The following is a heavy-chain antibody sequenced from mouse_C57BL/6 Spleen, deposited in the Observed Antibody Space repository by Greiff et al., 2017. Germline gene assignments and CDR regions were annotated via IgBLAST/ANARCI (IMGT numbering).Heavy chain of an antibody. V-gene: IGHV1-26*01. CDR1: GYTFTDYY. CDR2: INPNNGGT. D-gene: IGHD2-1*01. Sequence: EVQLQQSGPELVKPGASVKISCKASGYTFTDYYMNWVKQSHGKSLEWIGDINPNNGGTSYNQKFKGKATLTVDKSSSTAYMELRSLTSEDSAVYYCARPLYGNYGGYYFDYWGQGTTLTVSS. CDR3: ARPLYGNYGGYYFDY. J-gene: IGHJ2*01.